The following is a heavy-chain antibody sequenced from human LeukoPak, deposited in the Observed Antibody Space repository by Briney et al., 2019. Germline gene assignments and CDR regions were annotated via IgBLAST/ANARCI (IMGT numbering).Heavy chain of an antibody. CDR3: ARGSYDILTGYLGGLDY. D-gene: IGHD3-9*01. CDR1: GGSFSGYY. CDR2: INHSGST. Sequence: SETLSLTCAVYGGSFSGYYWSWIRQPPGKGLEWIGEINHSGSTNYNSSLKSRVTISVDTSKDQFSLKLSSVTAADTAVYYCARGSYDILTGYLGGLDYWGQGTLVTVSS. V-gene: IGHV4-34*01. J-gene: IGHJ4*02.